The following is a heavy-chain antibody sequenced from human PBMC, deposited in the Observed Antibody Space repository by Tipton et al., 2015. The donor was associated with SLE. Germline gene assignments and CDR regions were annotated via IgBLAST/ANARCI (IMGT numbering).Heavy chain of an antibody. CDR2: IYYSGST. Sequence: LRLSCAASGFTFSDYYMSWIRQAPGKGLEWIGSIYYSGSTYYNPSLKSRVTISVDTSKNQFSLKLSSVTAADTAVYYCARGRVGAGAYSSSWGGFFQHWGQGTLVTVSS. CDR3: ARGRVGAGAYSSSWGGFFQH. V-gene: IGHV4-34*01. D-gene: IGHD6-13*01. CDR1: GFTFSDYY. J-gene: IGHJ1*01.